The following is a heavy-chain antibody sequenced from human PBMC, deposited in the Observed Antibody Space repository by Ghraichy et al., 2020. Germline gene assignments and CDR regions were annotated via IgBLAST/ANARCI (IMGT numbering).Heavy chain of an antibody. D-gene: IGHD5-24*01. Sequence: ETLSLTCTVSGGSISSSSYYWGWIRQPPGKGLEWIGSIYYSGSTYYNPSLKSRVTISVDTSKNQFSLKLSSVTAADTAVYYCARSPVEMATIRFDYWGQRTLVTVSS. V-gene: IGHV4-39*01. J-gene: IGHJ4*02. CDR2: IYYSGST. CDR3: ARSPVEMATIRFDY. CDR1: GGSISSSSYY.